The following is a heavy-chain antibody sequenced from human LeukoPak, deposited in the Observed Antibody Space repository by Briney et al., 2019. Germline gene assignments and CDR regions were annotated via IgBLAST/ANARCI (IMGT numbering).Heavy chain of an antibody. CDR3: ARDYCSAASCFYNWFDP. J-gene: IGHJ5*02. D-gene: IGHD2-15*01. Sequence: GGSLRLSCAASGFTFSSYSMNWVRQAPGKGLAWVSSISSSSSYIYYADSVKGRFTISRDNAKNSLYLQMNSLRAEDTAVYYCARDYCSAASCFYNWFDPWGQGTLVTVSS. CDR2: ISSSSSYI. V-gene: IGHV3-21*01. CDR1: GFTFSSYS.